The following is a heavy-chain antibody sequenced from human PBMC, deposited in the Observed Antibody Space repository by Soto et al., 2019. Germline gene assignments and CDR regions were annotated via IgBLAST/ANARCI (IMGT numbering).Heavy chain of an antibody. J-gene: IGHJ3*02. CDR2: IWYDGSNK. CDR1: GFTFSSYG. Sequence: QVQLVESGGGVVQPGRSLRLSCAASGFTFSSYGMHWVRQAPGKGLEWVAVIWYDGSNKYYADSVKGRFTISRDNSKNKLYLQMNSLRAEDTAVYYCARIMTTVTTEDAFDIWGQGTMVTVSS. CDR3: ARIMTTVTTEDAFDI. V-gene: IGHV3-33*01. D-gene: IGHD4-17*01.